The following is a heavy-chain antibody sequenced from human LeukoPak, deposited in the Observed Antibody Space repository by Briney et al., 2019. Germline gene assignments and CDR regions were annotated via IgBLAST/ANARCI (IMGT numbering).Heavy chain of an antibody. CDR2: IKQDGGEK. J-gene: IGHJ6*02. CDR3: ARDGQWLVLNSYYYYGMDV. D-gene: IGHD6-19*01. CDR1: GFTFSSYW. Sequence: GGSLRLSCAASGFTFSSYWMSWVRQAPGKGLEWVASIKQDGGEKSYVDSVKGRFTISRDNAKSSLYLQMNSLRAEDTAVYYCARDGQWLVLNSYYYYGMDVWGQGTTVTVSS. V-gene: IGHV3-7*01.